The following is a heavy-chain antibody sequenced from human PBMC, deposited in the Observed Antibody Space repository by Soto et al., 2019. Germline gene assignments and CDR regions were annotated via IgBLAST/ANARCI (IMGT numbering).Heavy chain of an antibody. J-gene: IGHJ5*02. CDR3: TTEGNGKPFDP. Sequence: XSVKVACKASGYPFTSYYIHWVRQAPGQGLEWMGIINPSDGGTRYAQKLQGRVTMTRDTSTSTIYMEVTSLKSEDPAVYYCTTEGNGKPFDPCGQRTLVTVSS. D-gene: IGHD2-8*01. CDR2: INPSDGGT. CDR1: GYPFTSYY. V-gene: IGHV1-46*01.